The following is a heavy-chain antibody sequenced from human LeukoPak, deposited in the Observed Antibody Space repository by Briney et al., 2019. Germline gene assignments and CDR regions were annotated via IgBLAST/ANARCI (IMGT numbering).Heavy chain of an antibody. CDR2: ISAYNGNT. Sequence: ASVKVSCKASGYTFTSYGISWVRQAPGQGLEWMGWISAYNGNTNYAQKLQGRVTKTTDTSTSTAYMEPRSLRSDDTAVYYCARDGQYSSSWYDYWGQGTLVTVSS. CDR1: GYTFTSYG. D-gene: IGHD6-13*01. J-gene: IGHJ4*02. V-gene: IGHV1-18*01. CDR3: ARDGQYSSSWYDY.